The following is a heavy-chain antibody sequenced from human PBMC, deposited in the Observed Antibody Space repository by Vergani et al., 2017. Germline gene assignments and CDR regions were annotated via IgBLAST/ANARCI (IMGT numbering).Heavy chain of an antibody. CDR3: ARTRDAFDI. V-gene: IGHV4-61*02. Sequence: QVQLQESGPGLVKPSQTLSLTCTVSGGSISSGSYYGSWIRQPAGKGLEWIGRIYTSGSTNYNPSLKSRVTISVDTSKNQFSLKLSSVTAADTAVYYCARTRDAFDIWGQGTMVTVSS. CDR2: IYTSGST. CDR1: GGSISSGSYY. J-gene: IGHJ3*02.